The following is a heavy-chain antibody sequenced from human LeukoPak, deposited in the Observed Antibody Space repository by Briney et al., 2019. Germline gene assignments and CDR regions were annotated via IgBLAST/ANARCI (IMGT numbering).Heavy chain of an antibody. D-gene: IGHD2-15*01. CDR3: ARGYCRGGSCQVFDY. V-gene: IGHV4-34*01. Sequence: SETLSLTCAVYGGSFSGYFWSWIRQPPGKGLEWIGDINHGGTTNHNPSLMSRVSISLDTSKNQFSLKLGSLTAADTAVYYCARGYCRGGSCQVFDYWGQGILVTVSS. CDR1: GGSFSGYF. CDR2: INHGGTT. J-gene: IGHJ4*02.